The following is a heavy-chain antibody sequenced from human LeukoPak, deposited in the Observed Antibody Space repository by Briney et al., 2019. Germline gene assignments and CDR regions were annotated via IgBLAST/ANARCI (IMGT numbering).Heavy chain of an antibody. Sequence: ASVKVSCKASGYTFTCYYMHWVRQAPGQGLEWMGWINPNSGGTNYAQKFQGGVTMTRDTSISTAYMELSRLRSDDTAVYYCAGGYCSGGSCDPVDWGQGTLVTVSS. J-gene: IGHJ4*02. CDR1: GYTFTCYY. CDR3: AGGYCSGGSCDPVD. D-gene: IGHD2-15*01. CDR2: INPNSGGT. V-gene: IGHV1-2*02.